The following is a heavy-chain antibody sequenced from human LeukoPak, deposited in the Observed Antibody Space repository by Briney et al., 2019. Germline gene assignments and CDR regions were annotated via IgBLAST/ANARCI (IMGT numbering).Heavy chain of an antibody. CDR3: AGYSYGLYAFDI. CDR1: GGSISSGGYY. CDR2: IYYNGET. Sequence: SETLSLTCIVSGGSISSGGYYWSWIRQHPGKGLEWIGYIYYNGETYFNPSLKSRVTISVDPSKTQFSLKLTSVTAADTAVYYCAGYSYGLYAFDIWGQGTMVTVS. J-gene: IGHJ3*02. V-gene: IGHV4-31*03. D-gene: IGHD5-18*01.